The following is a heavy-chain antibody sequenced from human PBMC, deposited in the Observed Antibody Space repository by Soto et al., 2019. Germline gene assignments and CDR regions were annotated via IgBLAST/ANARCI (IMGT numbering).Heavy chain of an antibody. CDR3: ARARGTSLNDAFDI. CDR2: ISSSSSYI. Sequence: EVQLVESGGGLVKPGGSLRLSCAASGFTFSSYSMNWVRQAPGKGLEWVSSISSSSSYIYYADSVKGRFTISRDNAKNSRYLQMNSLRAEDTAVYYCARARGTSLNDAFDIWGQGTMVTVSS. J-gene: IGHJ3*02. D-gene: IGHD2-2*01. CDR1: GFTFSSYS. V-gene: IGHV3-21*01.